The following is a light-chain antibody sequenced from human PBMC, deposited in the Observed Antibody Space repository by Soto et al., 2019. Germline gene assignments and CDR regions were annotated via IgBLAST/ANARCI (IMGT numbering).Light chain of an antibody. J-gene: IGKJ5*01. CDR2: DAS. Sequence: EFVLTQSPGTLSLSPGERATLSCRASQTVRKNYLAWYQQKPGQAPRLLIYDASSRATGIPDRFSGGGSGTDFTLTISGLEPEDFAVYYCQQRSNRITFGQGTRLEIK. V-gene: IGKV3D-20*02. CDR3: QQRSNRIT. CDR1: QTVRKNY.